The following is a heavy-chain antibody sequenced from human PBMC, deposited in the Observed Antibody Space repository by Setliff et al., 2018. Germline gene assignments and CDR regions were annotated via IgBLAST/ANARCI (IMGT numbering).Heavy chain of an antibody. V-gene: IGHV4-61*10. J-gene: IGHJ4*01. CDR1: GGSVGNSYYY. CDR3: ARGQATSSRSSLVY. D-gene: IGHD6-6*01. Sequence: ASETLSLTCTVSGGSVGNSYYYWNWIRQPAGKGLEWIGRIYTTWSTNYNPSLRTRVSISLDTSKNQFSLNLSSVTAADTDLYYCARGQATSSRSSLVYWG. CDR2: IYTTWST.